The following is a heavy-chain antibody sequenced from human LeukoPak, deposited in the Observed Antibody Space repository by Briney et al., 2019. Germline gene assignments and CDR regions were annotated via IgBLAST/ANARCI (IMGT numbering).Heavy chain of an antibody. CDR1: GFTFSSYE. D-gene: IGHD6-19*01. Sequence: PGGSLRLSCAASGFTFSSYEINWVRQAPGKGLEWVSYISSSGSTIYYADSVKGRFTISRDNAKNSLYLQMNSLRAEDTAVYYCARDRNVYSSGWYFVFDYWGQGTLVTVSS. J-gene: IGHJ4*02. CDR3: ARDRNVYSSGWYFVFDY. V-gene: IGHV3-48*03. CDR2: ISSSGSTI.